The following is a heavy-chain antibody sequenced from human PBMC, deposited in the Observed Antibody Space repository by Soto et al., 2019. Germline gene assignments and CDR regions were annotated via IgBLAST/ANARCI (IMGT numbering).Heavy chain of an antibody. CDR2: IWYDGSNK. D-gene: IGHD3-22*01. CDR3: ERDLGSDSSGPTFDY. CDR1: GFTFSSYG. Sequence: PGGSLRLSCAASGFTFSSYGMHWVRQAPGKGLEWVAVIWYDGSNKYYADSVKGRFTISRDNSKNTLYLQMNSLRAEDTAVYYCERDLGSDSSGPTFDYWGQGTLVTVSS. J-gene: IGHJ4*02. V-gene: IGHV3-33*01.